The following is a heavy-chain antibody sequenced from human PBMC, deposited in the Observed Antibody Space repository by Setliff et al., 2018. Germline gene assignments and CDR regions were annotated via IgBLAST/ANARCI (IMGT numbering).Heavy chain of an antibody. CDR1: GGPVRSGTHF. D-gene: IGHD3-16*01. CDR3: ARGGTSENLYAMDV. V-gene: IGHV4-39*07. CDR2: VFFIGGT. J-gene: IGHJ6*02. Sequence: TLSLTCTVSGGPVRSGTHFWGWFRQPPGKGLEWIGSVFFIGGTSSNPSLESRVSVSVDSSENQISLKLSSVTAADTAVYYCARGGTSENLYAMDVWGQGATVTVS.